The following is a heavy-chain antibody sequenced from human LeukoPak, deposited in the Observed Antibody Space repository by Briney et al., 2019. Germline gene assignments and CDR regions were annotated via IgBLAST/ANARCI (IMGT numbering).Heavy chain of an antibody. CDR1: GFTFGDYA. CDR2: IRSKAYGGTT. D-gene: IGHD1-14*01. Sequence: GGSLRLSCTASGFTFGDYAMSWVRRAPGKGLEWVGFIRSKAYGGTTEYAASVKGRFTISRDDSKSIAYLQMNSLKTEDTAVYYCSYSGYNDYWGQGTLVTVSS. V-gene: IGHV3-49*04. J-gene: IGHJ4*02. CDR3: SYSGYNDY.